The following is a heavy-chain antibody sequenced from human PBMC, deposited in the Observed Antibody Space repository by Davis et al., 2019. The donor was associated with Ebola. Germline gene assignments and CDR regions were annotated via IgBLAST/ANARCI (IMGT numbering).Heavy chain of an antibody. V-gene: IGHV3-74*01. CDR3: ARGPTVSGTGNSFDI. CDR2: IINDGSTT. CDR1: GFTFSTYW. J-gene: IGHJ3*02. D-gene: IGHD1-1*01. Sequence: GESLKISCAASGFTFSTYWMYWVRQAPGKGLEWVSRIINDGSTTDYADSVKGRFTISRDNAENTLYLQMNSLRAEDTAVYYCARGPTVSGTGNSFDIWGPGTGV.